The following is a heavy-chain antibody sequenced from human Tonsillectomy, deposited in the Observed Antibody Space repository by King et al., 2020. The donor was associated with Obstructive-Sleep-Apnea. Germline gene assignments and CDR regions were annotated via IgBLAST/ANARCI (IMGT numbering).Heavy chain of an antibody. CDR3: ARDVSTGAFDY. CDR1: GFTFSAYW. CDR2: IKADGSEK. Sequence: VQLVESGGGLVQPGGSLRLSCAASGFTFSAYWMSWGRQAPGKGLEWVASIKADGSEKYYVDSVKGRFTISRDNAKSSLYLQMNSLRAEDTTLYYCARDVSTGAFDYWGQGTLVTVSS. J-gene: IGHJ4*02. D-gene: IGHD1-1*01. V-gene: IGHV3-7*01.